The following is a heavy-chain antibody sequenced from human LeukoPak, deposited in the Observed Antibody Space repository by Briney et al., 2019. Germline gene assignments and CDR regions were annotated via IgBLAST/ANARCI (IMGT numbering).Heavy chain of an antibody. D-gene: IGHD6-13*01. CDR1: GFTFSTYA. V-gene: IGHV3-33*01. CDR2: IWYDGTNK. Sequence: GGSLRLSCAASGFTFSTYAMHWVRQAPGKGLEWVALIWYDGTNKYYADSVKGRFTVSRDSSKNTVYLQMNSLRVEDTAVYYCARDPIAAVRFDYWGQGTLVTVSS. J-gene: IGHJ4*02. CDR3: ARDPIAAVRFDY.